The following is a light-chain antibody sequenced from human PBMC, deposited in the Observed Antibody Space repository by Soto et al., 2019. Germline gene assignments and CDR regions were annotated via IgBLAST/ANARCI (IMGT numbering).Light chain of an antibody. CDR1: SSDVGGYNY. CDR2: EVS. V-gene: IGLV2-14*01. Sequence: QSVLTQPASVSGSPGQSITISCTGTSSDVGGYNYVSWYQQHPGKAPKLMIYEVSNRPSGVSNRFSGSKSGNTASLTISGLQAEDDADYYCSSYTRSSNLVLGNGTKVTV. J-gene: IGLJ1*01. CDR3: SSYTRSSNLV.